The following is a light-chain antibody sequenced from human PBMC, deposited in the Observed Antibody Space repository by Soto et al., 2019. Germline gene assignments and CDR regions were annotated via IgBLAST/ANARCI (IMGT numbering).Light chain of an antibody. CDR1: QSISSY. J-gene: IGKJ1*01. V-gene: IGKV3-20*01. Sequence: RETPTCAATQSISSYLTWYQQKPGKAPRLLIYGASSRATGIPNRFSGSGSGTEFTLTIRRLEPEDFAVYYCQQYGKSPLTFGQGTKVDIK. CDR2: GAS. CDR3: QQYGKSPLT.